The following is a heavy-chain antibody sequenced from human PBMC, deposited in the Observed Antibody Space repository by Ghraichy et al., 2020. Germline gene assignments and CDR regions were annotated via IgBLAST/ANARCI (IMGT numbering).Heavy chain of an antibody. V-gene: IGHV3-7*03. CDR2: IKEDGSEK. CDR1: GFTFSSYW. Sequence: GGSLRLSCAASGFTFSSYWMSWVRQAPGKGLEWVANIKEDGSEKYYVGSVKGRFTISRDNAKNSLYLQMNSLRAEDTAVYYCASPCSGGTCYPPRFEYWGQGTLVTFSS. D-gene: IGHD2-15*01. CDR3: ASPCSGGTCYPPRFEY. J-gene: IGHJ4*02.